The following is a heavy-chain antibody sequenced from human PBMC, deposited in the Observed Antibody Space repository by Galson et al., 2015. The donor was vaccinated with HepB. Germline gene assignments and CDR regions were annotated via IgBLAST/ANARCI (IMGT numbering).Heavy chain of an antibody. CDR3: ARDHDDNEQQLVRVCYYYGMDV. CDR1: GYTFTSYG. CDR2: ISAYNGNT. D-gene: IGHD6-13*01. V-gene: IGHV1-18*04. J-gene: IGHJ6*02. Sequence: SVNVSCKASGYTFTSYGISWVRQAPGQGLEWMGWISAYNGNTNYAQKLQGRVTMTTDTSTSTAYMELRSLRSDDTAVYYCARDHDDNEQQLVRVCYYYGMDVWGQGTTVTVSS.